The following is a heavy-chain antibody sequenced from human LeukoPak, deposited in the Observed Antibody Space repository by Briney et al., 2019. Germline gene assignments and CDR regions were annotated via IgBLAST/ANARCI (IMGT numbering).Heavy chain of an antibody. V-gene: IGHV3-23*01. CDR2: ISSSGSST. Sequence: QAGGSLRLSCAASGFTFSSYAMSWVRQAPGKGLEWVSGISSSGSSTYYADSVKGRFTISRDNSKYTLFLQMSSLRAEDTAVYYCARDSGTLTGTATSFDYWGQGTLVTVSS. CDR1: GFTFSSYA. J-gene: IGHJ4*02. CDR3: ARDSGTLTGTATSFDY. D-gene: IGHD2-15*01.